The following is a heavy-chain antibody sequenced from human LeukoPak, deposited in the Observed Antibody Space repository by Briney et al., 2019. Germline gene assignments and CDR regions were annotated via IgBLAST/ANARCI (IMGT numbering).Heavy chain of an antibody. CDR1: GFTFDDYA. V-gene: IGHV3-9*01. Sequence: GRSLRLSCAASGFTFDDYAMHWVRQAPGKGLEWVSGISWNSGSIGYADSVKGRFTISRDNSKNTLYLQMNSLRAEDTAVYYCAKDREGYYYYMDVWGKGTTVTVSS. CDR3: AKDREGYYYYMDV. J-gene: IGHJ6*03. CDR2: ISWNSGSI.